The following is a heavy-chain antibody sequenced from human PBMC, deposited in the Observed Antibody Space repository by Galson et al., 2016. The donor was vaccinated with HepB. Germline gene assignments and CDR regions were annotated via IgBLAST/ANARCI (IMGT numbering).Heavy chain of an antibody. CDR1: GFTFSSYA. CDR3: GKAQSSSLRFDS. CDR2: IDHSGGST. V-gene: IGHV3-23*01. J-gene: IGHJ3*02. D-gene: IGHD6-13*01. Sequence: SLRLSCAASGFTFSSYALSWVRQAPGKGLEWVSVIDHSGGSTYYIGSVKGRFTISRDNSKNTLYLQMSSLRAEDTAVYYCGKAQSSSLRFDSWGQGTMVTVSS.